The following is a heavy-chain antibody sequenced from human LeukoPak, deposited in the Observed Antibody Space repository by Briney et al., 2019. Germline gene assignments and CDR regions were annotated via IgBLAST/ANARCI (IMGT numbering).Heavy chain of an antibody. CDR3: ATLCCGSYYMDV. CDR1: GYTFTSNY. CDR2: ISPSGGST. J-gene: IGHJ6*03. D-gene: IGHD2-15*01. Sequence: ASVKVSCKAFGYTFTSNYMHWVRQAPGQGPEWMGVISPSGGSTTYAQKFQGRVTLTRDMSTSTDYLELSSLRSEDTAVYYCATLCCGSYYMDVWGKGTTVTVSS. V-gene: IGHV1-46*01.